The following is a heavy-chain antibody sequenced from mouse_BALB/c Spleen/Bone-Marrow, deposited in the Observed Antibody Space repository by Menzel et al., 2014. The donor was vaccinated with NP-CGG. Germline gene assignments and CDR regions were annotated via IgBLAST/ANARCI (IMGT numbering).Heavy chain of an antibody. CDR2: IYPGSGSN. CDR1: GYTFTSYW. V-gene: IGHV1S22*01. J-gene: IGHJ4*01. CDR3: TRGDLRYAMDY. D-gene: IGHD6-1*01. Sequence: LKESGSELVRPGASVNLSCKASGYTFTSYWMHWVRQRPGQGLEWIGNIYPGSGSNNYDEKFKSKATLTVDTSSSTAYMQLSSLTSEDSAVYYCTRGDLRYAMDYWGRGTSVTVSS.